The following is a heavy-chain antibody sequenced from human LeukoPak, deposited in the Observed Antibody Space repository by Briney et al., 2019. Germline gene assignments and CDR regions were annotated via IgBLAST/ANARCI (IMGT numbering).Heavy chain of an antibody. Sequence: GGSLRLSCAASGFTFSSYSMNWVRQTPGKGLEWVSYISSSISTIYYADSVKGRFTISRDNAKNSLYLQMNSLRAEDTAVYYCARLRGSYYLDYWGQGTLVTVS. V-gene: IGHV3-48*01. J-gene: IGHJ4*02. CDR3: ARLRGSYYLDY. D-gene: IGHD1-26*01. CDR1: GFTFSSYS. CDR2: ISSSISTI.